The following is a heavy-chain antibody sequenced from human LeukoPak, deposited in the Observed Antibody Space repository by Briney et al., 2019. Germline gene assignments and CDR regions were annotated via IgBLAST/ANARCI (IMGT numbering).Heavy chain of an antibody. CDR2: INPNSGDT. CDR3: ARSDNWNWDY. V-gene: IGHV1-2*06. J-gene: IGHJ4*02. Sequence: GASVKVSCKASGYTFTGYYMHWVRQAPGQGPEWMGRINPNSGDTNYAQKFQGRVTMTRDTSISTAYMELSRLRSDDTAVYYCARSDNWNWDYWGQGTLVTVSS. D-gene: IGHD1-1*01. CDR1: GYTFTGYY.